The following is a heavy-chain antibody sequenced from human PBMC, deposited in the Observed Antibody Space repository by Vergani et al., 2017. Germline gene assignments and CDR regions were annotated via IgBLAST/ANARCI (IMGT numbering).Heavy chain of an antibody. Sequence: QVQLVESGGGVVQPGRSLRLSCAASGFTFNQYGMHWVRQAPGKGLEWVAVTWYDGNNKQYADSVKGRFTISRDNYKSTMSLQMNSLRDEDTGVYYCARDLRLLYNRFDPWGQGTLVTVSS. D-gene: IGHD1-14*01. V-gene: IGHV3-33*01. J-gene: IGHJ5*02. CDR3: ARDLRLLYNRFDP. CDR2: TWYDGNNK. CDR1: GFTFNQYG.